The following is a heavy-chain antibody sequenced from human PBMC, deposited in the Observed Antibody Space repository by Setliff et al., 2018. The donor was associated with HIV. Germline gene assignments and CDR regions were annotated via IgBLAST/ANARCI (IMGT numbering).Heavy chain of an antibody. J-gene: IGHJ6*03. CDR3: ARSRPRSMDFYMDV. V-gene: IGHV4-4*08. D-gene: IGHD2-8*01. CDR1: GDSIGSYY. Sequence: PSETLSLTCTVSGDSIGSYYWSWIRQPPGKGLEWIGYIYTSGITDYNPSLKSRVTISGDTSKNQFSLKLSSVTAADTAVYYCARSRPRSMDFYMDVWGKGTTVTVSS. CDR2: IYTSGIT.